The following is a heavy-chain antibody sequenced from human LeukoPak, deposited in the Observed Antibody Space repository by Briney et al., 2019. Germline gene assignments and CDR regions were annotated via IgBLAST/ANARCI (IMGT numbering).Heavy chain of an antibody. V-gene: IGHV1-18*01. CDR3: ARSDYNDYRGLGF. J-gene: IGHJ4*02. CDR2: FSAYNGNT. Sequence: XWFSAYNGNTNYAQKLQGRVTMTTDTSTSTAYMELRSLRSDDTAVYYCARSDYNDYRGLGFWGQGTLVTVSS. D-gene: IGHD4-11*01.